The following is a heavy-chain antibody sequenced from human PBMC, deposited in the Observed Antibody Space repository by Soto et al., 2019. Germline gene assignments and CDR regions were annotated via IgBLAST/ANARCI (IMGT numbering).Heavy chain of an antibody. CDR1: GFTFSSYA. Sequence: GGSLRLSCATSGFTFSSYAMHWVRQAPGKGLEWVAVIPYDGSNKYYADSVKGRFTISRDNSKNTLYLQMNSLRAEDTAVYYCASNFVDSSGHYYGMDVWGQGTKVTVSS. CDR2: IPYDGSNK. J-gene: IGHJ6*02. V-gene: IGHV3-30-3*01. D-gene: IGHD3-22*01. CDR3: ASNFVDSSGHYYGMDV.